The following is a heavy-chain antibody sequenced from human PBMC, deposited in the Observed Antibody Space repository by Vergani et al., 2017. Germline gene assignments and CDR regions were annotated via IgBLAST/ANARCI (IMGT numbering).Heavy chain of an antibody. CDR2: ISAYNGNT. CDR3: ARDDCSSTICYTDFGLDY. V-gene: IGHV1-18*01. J-gene: IGHJ4*02. Sequence: HVEMVQSGAEAKKPGASVKVSCKASGYTFSSYGVTWVRQAPGQGLEWMGWISAYNGNTIYAQKFQGRVIMTTDTSTSTAYMELRSLKSDDTVVYYCARDDCSSTICYTDFGLDYWGQGTLVTVSS. D-gene: IGHD2-2*02. CDR1: GYTFSSYG.